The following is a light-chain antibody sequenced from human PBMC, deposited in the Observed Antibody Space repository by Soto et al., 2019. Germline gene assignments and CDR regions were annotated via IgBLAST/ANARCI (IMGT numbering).Light chain of an antibody. Sequence: QSLLNLPPSASGSRGQAVPIACTGTIRDIGGYDFVSWYQVRPGEAPQLIIYNVNGRPSGVPRRFSGSKSGNTASLTVSGLQAVDEADYYCSSYSDTNISVFGTGTKVTVL. CDR1: IRDIGGYDF. J-gene: IGLJ1*01. V-gene: IGLV2-8*01. CDR3: SSYSDTNISV. CDR2: NVN.